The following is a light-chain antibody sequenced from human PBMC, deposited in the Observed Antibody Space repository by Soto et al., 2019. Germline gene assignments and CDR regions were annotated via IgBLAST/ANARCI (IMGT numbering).Light chain of an antibody. CDR3: QQYNTFSRT. CDR1: QNVRNW. J-gene: IGKJ1*01. V-gene: IGKV1-5*03. CDR2: KAS. Sequence: DIQMTQSPSTLSASVGDGVTISCRASQNVRNWLAWYQQKPGKAPRLLISKASSLQDGVPSRFSGSGSGTQFTLNITSLQPDDVATYYCQQYNTFSRTFGQGTRVDIK.